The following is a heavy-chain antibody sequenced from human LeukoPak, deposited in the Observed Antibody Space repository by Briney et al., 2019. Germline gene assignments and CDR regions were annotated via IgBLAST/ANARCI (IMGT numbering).Heavy chain of an antibody. D-gene: IGHD3-22*01. CDR2: ISAYNGNT. J-gene: IGHJ4*02. CDR1: GYTFTTYG. CDR3: VRENDSTRYPFGY. Sequence: GASVKVSCKASGYTFTTYGISWVRQAPGQGLEWMGWISAYNGNTNYAQKLQGRVTMTRDTSTSTAYMELRSLRSDDTAVYYCVRENDSTRYPFGYWGQGTLVTVSS. V-gene: IGHV1-18*01.